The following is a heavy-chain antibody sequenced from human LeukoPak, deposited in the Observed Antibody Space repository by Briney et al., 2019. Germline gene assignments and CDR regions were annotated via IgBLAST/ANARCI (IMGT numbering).Heavy chain of an antibody. D-gene: IGHD6-19*01. CDR1: GFTFSSYA. V-gene: IGHV3-64D*06. CDR2: ISSNGGST. J-gene: IGHJ4*02. CDR3: VKSSGWYYSAGDY. Sequence: GGSLRLSCSASGFTFSSYAMHWVRQAPGKGLEYDSAISSNGGSTYYAGSVKGRFTISRDNSKNTLYLQMSSLRAEDTAVYYCVKSSGWYYSAGDYWGQGTLVTVSS.